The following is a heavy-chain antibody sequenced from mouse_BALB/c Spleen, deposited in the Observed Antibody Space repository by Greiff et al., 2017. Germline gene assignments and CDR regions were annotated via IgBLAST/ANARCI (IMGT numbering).Heavy chain of an antibody. D-gene: IGHD2-1*01. J-gene: IGHJ3*01. V-gene: IGHV1S29*02. CDR3: ARGRGNYDWFAY. CDR1: GYTFTDYN. Sequence: EVQLQQSGPELVKPGASVKISCKASGYTFTDYNMHWVKQSHGKSLEWIGYIYPYNGGTGYNQKFKSKATLTVDNSSSTAYMELRSLTSEDSAVYYCARGRGNYDWFAYWGQGTLVTVSA. CDR2: IYPYNGGT.